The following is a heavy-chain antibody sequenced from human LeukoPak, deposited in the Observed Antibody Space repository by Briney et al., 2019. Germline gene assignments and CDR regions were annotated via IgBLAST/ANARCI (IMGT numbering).Heavy chain of an antibody. Sequence: GASVKVSCKASGYTFTSYDINWVRQATGQGLEWMGWMSPNSGNTGYAQKFQGRVTMTRNTSISTAYMELSSLRSEDTAVYYCARMKILYYDILTGYPYYYGMDVWGQGTTVTVSS. D-gene: IGHD3-9*01. CDR1: GYTFTSYD. J-gene: IGHJ6*02. V-gene: IGHV1-8*01. CDR3: ARMKILYYDILTGYPYYYGMDV. CDR2: MSPNSGNT.